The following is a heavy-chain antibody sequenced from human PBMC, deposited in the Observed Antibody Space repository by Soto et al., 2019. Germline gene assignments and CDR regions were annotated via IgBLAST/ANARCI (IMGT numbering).Heavy chain of an antibody. CDR1: GYSVSSGHY. CDR3: ARGGLTVTSYYYYGMGV. J-gene: IGHJ6*02. V-gene: IGHV4-38-2*01. Sequence: SETLSLTCAVSGYSVSSGHYWGWIRQPPGKGLEWIGSIFHTGTTYYNPSLKSRVTLSLGTANNQFSLKLTSVTATDTAVYYCARGGLTVTSYYYYGMGVWGQGTTVTASS. CDR2: IFHTGTT. D-gene: IGHD4-17*01.